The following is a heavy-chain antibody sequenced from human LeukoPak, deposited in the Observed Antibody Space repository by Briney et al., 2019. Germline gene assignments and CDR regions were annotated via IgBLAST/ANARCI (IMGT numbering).Heavy chain of an antibody. CDR1: GFSFSTYW. Sequence: PGGSLRLSCAASGFSFSTYWMSWVRQAPGKGLEWVANIKQDGVEKYYVDSVKGRFTISRDNAKNTLYLQMNSLRAEDTAVYFCASSGSGHYYFDFWGQGTLVTVSS. CDR2: IKQDGVEK. J-gene: IGHJ4*02. D-gene: IGHD3-22*01. V-gene: IGHV3-7*01. CDR3: ASSGSGHYYFDF.